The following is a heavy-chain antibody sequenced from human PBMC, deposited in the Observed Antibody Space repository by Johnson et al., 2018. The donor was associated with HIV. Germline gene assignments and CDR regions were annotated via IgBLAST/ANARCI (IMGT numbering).Heavy chain of an antibody. D-gene: IGHD6-13*01. Sequence: MLLVESGGGVVQPGRSLRLSCAASGFTFSSYEMNWVRQAPGKGLEWVSYISSSGSTIYYADSVKGRFTISRDNSKNTLYLQMNSLRAEETAVYYCARGLAADAFDIWGQGTMVTVSS. CDR3: ARGLAADAFDI. CDR1: GFTFSSYE. V-gene: IGHV3-48*03. J-gene: IGHJ3*02. CDR2: ISSSGSTI.